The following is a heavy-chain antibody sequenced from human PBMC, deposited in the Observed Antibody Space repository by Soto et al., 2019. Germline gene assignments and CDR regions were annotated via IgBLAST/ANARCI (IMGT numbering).Heavy chain of an antibody. CDR2: ISGSGGST. V-gene: IGHV3-23*01. D-gene: IGHD1-26*01. CDR3: AKGPRGSYYNFDY. CDR1: GFTFSIYA. J-gene: IGHJ4*02. Sequence: PGGSLRLSCAASGFTFSIYAMSWVRQAPGKGLEWVSAISGSGGSTYYADSVKGRFTISRDNSKNTLYLQMNSLRAEDTAVYYCAKGPRGSYYNFDYWGQGTLVTVSS.